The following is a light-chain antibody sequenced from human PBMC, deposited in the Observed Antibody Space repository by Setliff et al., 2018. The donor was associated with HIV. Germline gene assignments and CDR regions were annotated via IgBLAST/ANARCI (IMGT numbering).Light chain of an antibody. J-gene: IGLJ1*01. CDR1: TSDIGSYTF. Sequence: QSVLTQPASVSGSPGQSITISCTGTTSDIGSYTFVSWYQHYPGEAPKLILYEVTDRPSGVSYRFSGSRSGTTASLTISGLRAEDEADYYCASYTKRNVFVFGTGTRSPS. CDR3: ASYTKRNVFV. CDR2: EVT. V-gene: IGLV2-14*01.